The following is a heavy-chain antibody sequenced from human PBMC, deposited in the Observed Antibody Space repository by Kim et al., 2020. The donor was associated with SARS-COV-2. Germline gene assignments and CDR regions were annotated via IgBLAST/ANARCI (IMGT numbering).Heavy chain of an antibody. CDR1: GGSFSGYY. D-gene: IGHD2-15*01. CDR3: ARGRTSRGYCSGGSCYSWNWFDP. CDR2: INHSGST. Sequence: SETLSLTCAVYGGSFSGYYWSWIRQPPGKGLEWIGEINHSGSTNYNPSLKSRVTISVDTSKNQFSLKLSSVTAADTAVYYCARGRTSRGYCSGGSCYSWNWFDPWGQGTLVTVSS. V-gene: IGHV4-34*01. J-gene: IGHJ5*02.